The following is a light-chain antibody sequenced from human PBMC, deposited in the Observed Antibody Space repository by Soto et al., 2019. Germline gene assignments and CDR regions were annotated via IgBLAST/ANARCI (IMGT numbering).Light chain of an antibody. CDR3: QQYESFSPYT. CDR1: ESVSSS. Sequence: DIRMTQSPSTLSAAVGDRVTITCRASESVSSSVAWYQQKPGKAPKLLIYDASTLESGVPSRFSGSGFGTEFTLTINSLQPDDFGTYYCQQYESFSPYTFGRGTRLEIK. V-gene: IGKV1-5*01. CDR2: DAS. J-gene: IGKJ2*01.